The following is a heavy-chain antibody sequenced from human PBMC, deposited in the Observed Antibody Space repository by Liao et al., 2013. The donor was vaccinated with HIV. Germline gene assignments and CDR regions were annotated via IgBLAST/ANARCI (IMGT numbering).Heavy chain of an antibody. Sequence: QVKLQESGPGLVKPSETLSLTCTVSGGSIRSYYWSWIRQPPGKGLEWIGYIYYSGSTNYNPSLKSRVTISVDTSKNQFSLKLSSVTAADTAVYYCTREEVDWGQGTLVTVSS. D-gene: IGHD2-15*01. J-gene: IGHJ4*02. CDR2: IYYSGST. CDR1: GGSIRSYY. CDR3: TREEVD. V-gene: IGHV4-59*12.